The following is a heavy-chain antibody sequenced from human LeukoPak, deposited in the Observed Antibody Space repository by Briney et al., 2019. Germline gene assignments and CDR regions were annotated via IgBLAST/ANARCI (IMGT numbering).Heavy chain of an antibody. D-gene: IGHD6-13*01. CDR2: IIPIFGTA. Sequence: GASVKVSCKASGYTFTSYYMHWVRQAPGQGLEWMGGIIPIFGTANYAQKFQGRVTITADESTSTAYMELSSLRSEDTAVYYCARDPRVSSSWYHEWFDPWGQGTLVTVSS. CDR3: ARDPRVSSSWYHEWFDP. J-gene: IGHJ5*02. CDR1: GYTFTSYY. V-gene: IGHV1-69*13.